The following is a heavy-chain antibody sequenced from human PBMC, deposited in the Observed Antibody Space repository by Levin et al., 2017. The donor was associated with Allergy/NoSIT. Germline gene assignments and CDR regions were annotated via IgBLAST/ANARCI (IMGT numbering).Heavy chain of an antibody. D-gene: IGHD5-12*01. CDR3: AKVSGFQFYFDS. J-gene: IGHJ4*02. CDR1: GITFSSNDYA. CDR2: ISGTGGRT. V-gene: IGHV3-23*01. Sequence: TGGSLRLSCAASGITFSSNDYAMSWVRQAPGKGLEWVSGISGTGGRTYYRDSVKGRFTISRDNSKNTLYLQMDSLRAEDTAVYYCAKVSGFQFYFDSWGQGTLVTVSS.